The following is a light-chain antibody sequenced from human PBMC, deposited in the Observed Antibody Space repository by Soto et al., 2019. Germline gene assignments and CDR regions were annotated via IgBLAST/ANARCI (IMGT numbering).Light chain of an antibody. V-gene: IGKV3-15*01. CDR2: GAS. J-gene: IGKJ1*01. CDR1: QSVSSN. CDR3: QQYNNWPPMA. Sequence: EIVMTQSPATLSVSPGERATLSCRASQSVSSNLAWYQQKPGQAPRLLIYGASTRATGIPARFSGSGSGTEFTLTISSLQYADFAVYYCQQYNNWPPMALGQGTKVEIK.